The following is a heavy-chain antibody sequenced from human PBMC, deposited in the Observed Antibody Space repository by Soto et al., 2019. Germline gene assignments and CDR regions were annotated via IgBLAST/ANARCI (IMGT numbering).Heavy chain of an antibody. CDR1: GFTFSSYA. CDR3: AKLPLFGELLYGYIDV. V-gene: IGHV3-23*01. Sequence: EVQLLESGGGLVQPGGSLRLSCAASGFTFSSYAMSWVRQAPGKGLEWVSAISGSGGSTYYADSVKGRFTISRDNSKNTLYLQMNSLIAEDTAVYYCAKLPLFGELLYGYIDVWGKGTTVTVSS. J-gene: IGHJ6*03. D-gene: IGHD3-10*01. CDR2: ISGSGGST.